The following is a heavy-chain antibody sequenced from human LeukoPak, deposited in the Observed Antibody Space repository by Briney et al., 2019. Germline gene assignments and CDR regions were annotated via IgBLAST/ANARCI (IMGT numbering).Heavy chain of an antibody. CDR3: ARWSNYYNY. CDR1: GITFSNAW. D-gene: IGHD1-26*01. CDR2: ISGSGATT. V-gene: IGHV3-23*01. Sequence: GGSLRLSCVVSGITFSNAWMNWVRQAPGRGLEWVSAISGSGATTYYAVSVEGRFTISRDNSKNTLYLQMNSLRAEDTAVYYCARWSNYYNYWGQGTLVTVSS. J-gene: IGHJ4*02.